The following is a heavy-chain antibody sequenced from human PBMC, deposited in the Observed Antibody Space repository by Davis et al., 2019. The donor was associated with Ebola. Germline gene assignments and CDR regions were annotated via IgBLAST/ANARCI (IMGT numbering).Heavy chain of an antibody. CDR2: MSGSGGST. CDR1: GFTFSSYA. J-gene: IGHJ3*02. Sequence: GESLKISCAASGFTFSSYAMSWVRQAPGKGLEWVSAMSGSGGSTYYADSVKGRFTISRDNSKNTLYLQMNSLRAEDTAVYYCASLRRTITGMDDAFDIWGQGTMVTVSS. V-gene: IGHV3-23*01. CDR3: ASLRRTITGMDDAFDI. D-gene: IGHD2-8*02.